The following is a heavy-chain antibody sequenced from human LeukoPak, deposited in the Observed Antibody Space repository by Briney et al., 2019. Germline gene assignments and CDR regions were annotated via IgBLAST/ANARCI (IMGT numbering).Heavy chain of an antibody. V-gene: IGHV3-NL1*01. CDR1: GFTFSAYA. Sequence: PGGSLRLSCEASGFTFSAYAMTWVRQAPGKGLEWVSSIGSDNKPHYSESVKGRFTISRDNSKNTLSLQMNSLRAEDTAVYYCAKGGYYASSGSYAFDIWGQGTVVTVSS. CDR3: AKGGYYASSGSYAFDI. D-gene: IGHD3-22*01. J-gene: IGHJ3*02. CDR2: IGSDNKP.